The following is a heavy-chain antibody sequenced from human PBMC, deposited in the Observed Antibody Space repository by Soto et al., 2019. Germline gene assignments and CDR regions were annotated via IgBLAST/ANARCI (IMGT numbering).Heavy chain of an antibody. Sequence: ETLSLTCTVSGDSINHYYWSWIRQPPGKRPEWIGYIYYTGSTTYNPSLESRVTMSVDTSRNQFSLKLSSVNAADTAVYYCAKYRRTEAEGFTLDYWGRGTLVTVSS. CDR3: AKYRRTEAEGFTLDY. CDR1: GDSINHYY. D-gene: IGHD6-13*01. J-gene: IGHJ4*02. CDR2: IYYTGST. V-gene: IGHV4-59*01.